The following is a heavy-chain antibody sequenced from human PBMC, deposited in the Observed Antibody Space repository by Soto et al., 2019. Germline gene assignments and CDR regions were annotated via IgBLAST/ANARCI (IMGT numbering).Heavy chain of an antibody. Sequence: SETLSLTCAVYGGSFSGYYWSWIRQPPGKGLEWIGEINHSGSTNYNPSLKSRVTISVDTSKNQFSLKLSSVTAADTAVYYCARGEGEHFDWSAGKYYFDYWGQGTLVTVSS. D-gene: IGHD3-9*01. CDR3: ARGEGEHFDWSAGKYYFDY. CDR2: INHSGST. CDR1: GGSFSGYY. V-gene: IGHV4-34*01. J-gene: IGHJ4*02.